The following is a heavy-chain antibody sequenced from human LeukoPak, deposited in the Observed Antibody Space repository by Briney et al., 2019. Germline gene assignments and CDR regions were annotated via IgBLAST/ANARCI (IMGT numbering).Heavy chain of an antibody. CDR1: GDSISSGFYY. CDR2: ISRSGSI. CDR3: AREEQLVHYY. Sequence: PSQTLSLTCTVSGDSISSGFYYWSWIRQPAGRGLEWIGRISRSGSIDYSPSLKSRVTISVDTSKNQFSLNLRSVTAIDTAVYYCAREEQLVHYYWGRGTLVTVSS. J-gene: IGHJ4*02. D-gene: IGHD1-1*01. V-gene: IGHV4-61*02.